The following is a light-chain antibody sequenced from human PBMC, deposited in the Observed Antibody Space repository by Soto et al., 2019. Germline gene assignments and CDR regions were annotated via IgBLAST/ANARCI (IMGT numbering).Light chain of an antibody. CDR3: QQYYSHSVA. CDR1: QAIDSW. V-gene: IGKV1D-16*01. CDR2: FAS. J-gene: IGKJ5*01. Sequence: DIQMTQSPSSLSASVGDRVTITCRASQAIDSWLAWYQQKPEKAPKPLIYFASSLKGGVPSRFSGSGSGTEFTLTISSLQPEDFATYYCQQYYSHSVAFGQGTRLDIK.